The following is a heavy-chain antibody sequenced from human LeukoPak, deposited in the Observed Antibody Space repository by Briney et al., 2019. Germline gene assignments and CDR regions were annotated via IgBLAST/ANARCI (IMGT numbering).Heavy chain of an antibody. CDR1: GFTFSSYS. CDR2: ISSSSSYI. J-gene: IGHJ2*01. Sequence: PGGSLRLSCAASGFTFSSYSMNWVRQAPGKGLEWVSSISSSSSYIYYADSVKGRFTISRDNAKNSLCLQMNSLRAEDTAVYYCARTYDSSGYHPRYFDLWGRGTLVTVSS. CDR3: ARTYDSSGYHPRYFDL. V-gene: IGHV3-21*01. D-gene: IGHD3-22*01.